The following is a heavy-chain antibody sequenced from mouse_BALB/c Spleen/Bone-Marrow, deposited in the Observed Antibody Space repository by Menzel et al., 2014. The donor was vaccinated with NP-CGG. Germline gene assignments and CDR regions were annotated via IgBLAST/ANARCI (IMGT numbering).Heavy chain of an antibody. V-gene: IGHV1-69*02. CDR3: TRGGSSPYYFDY. J-gene: IGHJ2*01. Sequence: QVQLQQPGAELVRPGASVKLSCKASGYTFTSYWTNWVKQRPGQGLEWIGNIYPSDSYTNYNQKFKDKATLTVDKSSTTAYMQLSSPTSEDSAVYYCTRGGSSPYYFDYWGQGTTLTVSS. CDR2: IYPSDSYT. CDR1: GYTFTSYW. D-gene: IGHD1-1*01.